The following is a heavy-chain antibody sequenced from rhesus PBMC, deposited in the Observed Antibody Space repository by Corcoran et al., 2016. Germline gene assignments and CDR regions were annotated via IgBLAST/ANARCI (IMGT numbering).Heavy chain of an antibody. Sequence: QVQLQESGPGLVKPSETLSLTCAVSGGSVSSSNWWSWIRQPPGKGLEWIGYISGSSGSTYYNPSLKSRVNISTGTSKNQFSLKLSSVTAADTAVYYCARFSDWGDYYPLFDYWGQGVLVTVSS. J-gene: IGHJ4*01. V-gene: IGHV4-65*01. CDR1: GGSVSSSNW. CDR3: ARFSDWGDYYPLFDY. D-gene: IGHD3-34*01. CDR2: ISGSSGST.